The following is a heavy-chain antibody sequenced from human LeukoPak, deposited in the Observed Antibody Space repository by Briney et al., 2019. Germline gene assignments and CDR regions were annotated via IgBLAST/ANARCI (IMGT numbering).Heavy chain of an antibody. CDR1: GFTFSSYA. Sequence: PGGSLRLSCEASGFTFSSYAMSWVRQAPGKGLEWVSGISWNSGSIGYADSVKGRFTISRDNAKNSLYLQMNSLRAEDTALYYCAKAGGDFWSGYYSSGHYFDYWGQGTLVTVSS. J-gene: IGHJ4*02. CDR3: AKAGGDFWSGYYSSGHYFDY. D-gene: IGHD3-3*01. V-gene: IGHV3-9*01. CDR2: ISWNSGSI.